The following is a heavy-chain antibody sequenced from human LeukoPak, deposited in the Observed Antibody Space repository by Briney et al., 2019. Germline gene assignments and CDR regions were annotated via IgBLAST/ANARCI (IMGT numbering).Heavy chain of an antibody. D-gene: IGHD5-24*01. J-gene: IGHJ3*02. V-gene: IGHV3-21*04. CDR2: ISSSSSYI. CDR1: GFTFSSYS. CDR3: AKDLSRLGEMGAFDI. Sequence: GGSLRLSCAASGFTFSSYSMNWVRQAPGKGLEWVSSISSSSSYIYYADSVKGRFTISRDNAKNSLYLQMNSLRAEDMALYYCAKDLSRLGEMGAFDIWGQGTMVTVSS.